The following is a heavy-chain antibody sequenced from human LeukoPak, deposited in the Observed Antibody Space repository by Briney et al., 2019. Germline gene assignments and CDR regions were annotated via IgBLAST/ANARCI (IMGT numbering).Heavy chain of an antibody. CDR3: ARGPNSNWSGLDF. J-gene: IGHJ4*02. D-gene: IGHD6-6*01. CDR2: ISPTGSTT. V-gene: IGHV3-74*01. CDR1: GFSFSGHW. Sequence: PGGSLRLSCTAPGFSFSGHWMHWARQLPGEGLVWVSRISPTGSTTSYADSVKGRFTVSRDNAKNTLYLQVNNLRAEDTAVYYCARGPNSNWSGLDFWGQGTLLTVSS.